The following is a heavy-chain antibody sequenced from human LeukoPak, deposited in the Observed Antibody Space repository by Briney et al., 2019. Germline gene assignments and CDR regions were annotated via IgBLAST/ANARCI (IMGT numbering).Heavy chain of an antibody. CDR2: IRSKPNSYAT. CDR3: TGQAALVAAENWFDP. CDR1: GFTFSGST. V-gene: IGHV3-73*01. J-gene: IGHJ5*02. Sequence: PGESLKLSCAASGFTFSGSTIHGVRQASGKGREWVGRIRSKPNSYATTYAASLKGRFIISRDDSKNTAYLQMSSLEIEDTAVYYCTGQAALVAAENWFDPWGQGTLVTVSS. D-gene: IGHD2-15*01.